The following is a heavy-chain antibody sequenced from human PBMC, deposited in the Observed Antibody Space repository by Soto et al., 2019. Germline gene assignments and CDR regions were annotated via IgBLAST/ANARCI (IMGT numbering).Heavy chain of an antibody. CDR3: ARDPGTGYYDSSGYYYD. CDR2: INSDGSST. CDR1: GFTLSSYW. V-gene: IGHV3-74*01. D-gene: IGHD3-22*01. J-gene: IGHJ4*02. Sequence: GGSLRLSCAASGFTLSSYWMHWVRQGPGKGLVWVSRINSDGSSTSYADSVKVRFTISRDNTKNTLYLQMNSLRAEDTAVYYCARDPGTGYYDSSGYYYDWGQGTLVTVSS.